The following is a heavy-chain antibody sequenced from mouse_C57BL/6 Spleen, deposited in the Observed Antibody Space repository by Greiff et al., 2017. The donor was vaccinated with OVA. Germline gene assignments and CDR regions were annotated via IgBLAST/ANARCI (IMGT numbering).Heavy chain of an antibody. CDR2: ISSGSSTI. Sequence: EVKLVESGGGLVKPGGSLKLSCAASGFTFSDYGMHRVRQAPEKGLEWVAYISSGSSTIYYADTVKGRFTISRDNAKNTLFLQMTSLRSGDTAMYYCVRDAWFAYWGQGTLVTVSA. J-gene: IGHJ3*01. V-gene: IGHV5-17*01. CDR3: VRDAWFAY. CDR1: GFTFSDYG.